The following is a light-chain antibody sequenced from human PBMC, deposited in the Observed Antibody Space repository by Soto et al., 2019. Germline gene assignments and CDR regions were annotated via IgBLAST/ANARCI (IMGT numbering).Light chain of an antibody. CDR3: QQYNNWPLT. CDR2: GAS. V-gene: IGKV3-15*01. CDR1: QSVSGN. J-gene: IGKJ4*01. Sequence: EIVMTQSPATLSVSPGERATLSCRASQSVSGNLAWYQQKPGQAPRLLIYGASTRATGIPARFSGSGSGTEFTLTISSLQSEDFAVHYCQQYNNWPLTFGGGTKVEIK.